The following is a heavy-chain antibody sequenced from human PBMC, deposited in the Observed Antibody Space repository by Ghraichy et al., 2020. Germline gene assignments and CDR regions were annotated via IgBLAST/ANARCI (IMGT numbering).Heavy chain of an antibody. Sequence: GGSLRLSCAASGFTFSSYAMNWVRQAPGKGLEWVSATSSSGGSTYYADSVKDRFTISRDNSKTTLYLQMNSLRAEDTAVYYCAKGNSARPIGYFGYWGRGSLVTVSS. CDR3: AKGNSARPIGYFGY. V-gene: IGHV3-23*01. D-gene: IGHD5-18*01. J-gene: IGHJ4*02. CDR1: GFTFSSYA. CDR2: TSSSGGST.